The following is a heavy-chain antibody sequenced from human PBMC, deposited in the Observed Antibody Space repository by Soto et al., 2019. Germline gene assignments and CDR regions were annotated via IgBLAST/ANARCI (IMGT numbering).Heavy chain of an antibody. CDR1: VWSISNGHY. Sequence: SETLSLTCAVSVWSISNGHYCGWLRQPPGKGLEWIAIIHHSGNTHHNPSVKGRVTISLDMSKNQFSMELTSVTAADTALYYCSVQYTKSYYFGYGGQG. V-gene: IGHV4-38-2*01. CDR3: SVQYTKSYYFGY. D-gene: IGHD3-10*01. J-gene: IGHJ4*02. CDR2: IHHSGNT.